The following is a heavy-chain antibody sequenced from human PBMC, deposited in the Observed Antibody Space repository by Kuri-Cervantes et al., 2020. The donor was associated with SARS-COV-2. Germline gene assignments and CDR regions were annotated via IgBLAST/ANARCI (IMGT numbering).Heavy chain of an antibody. CDR3: AREPGVDTAMVPTGFDP. V-gene: IGHV3-23*01. CDR2: TSGSGGST. Sequence: GESLKISCAASGFTFSSYAMSWVRQAPGKGLEWVSATSGSGGSTYYADSVKGRFTISRDNSKNALYLQMSSLRVDDTAVYYCAREPGVDTAMVPTGFDPWGQGTLVTVSS. CDR1: GFTFSSYA. D-gene: IGHD5-18*01. J-gene: IGHJ5*02.